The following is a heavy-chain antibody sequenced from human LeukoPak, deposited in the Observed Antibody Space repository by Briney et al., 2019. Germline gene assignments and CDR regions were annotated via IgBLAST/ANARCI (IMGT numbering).Heavy chain of an antibody. CDR3: ARGVYYYYYYMDV. CDR2: ISWNSGSI. J-gene: IGHJ6*03. V-gene: IGHV3-9*01. CDR1: GFTFDDYA. Sequence: PGGSLRLSCAASGFTFDDYAMHWVRQAPGKGLEWVSGISWNSGSIGYADSVKGRFTISRDNSKNTLYLQMNSLRAEDTAVYYCARGVYYYYYYMDVWGKGTTVTVSS.